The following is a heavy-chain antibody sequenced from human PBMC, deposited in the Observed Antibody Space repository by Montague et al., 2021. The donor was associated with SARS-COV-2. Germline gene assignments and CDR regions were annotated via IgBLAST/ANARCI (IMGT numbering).Heavy chain of an antibody. V-gene: IGHV4-39*01. CDR3: ARAFIAAAGTTSLDY. D-gene: IGHD6-13*01. J-gene: IGHJ4*02. CDR1: GGSISSSSYF. CDR2: IYYSGST. Sequence: SETLSLTCTVSGGSISSSSYFWGWIRQPPGKGLEWIGSIYYSGSTYYNLSLKSRVTISVDTSKNQFSLKLSSVTAADTAVYYCARAFIAAAGTTSLDYWGQGTLVTVSS.